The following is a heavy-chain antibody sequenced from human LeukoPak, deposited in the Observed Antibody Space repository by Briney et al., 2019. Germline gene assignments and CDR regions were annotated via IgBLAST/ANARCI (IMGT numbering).Heavy chain of an antibody. CDR2: INHSGST. Sequence: SETLSLTCAVYGGSFSGYYWSWIRQPPGKGLEWIGEINHSGSTNYNPSPKSRVTISVDTSKNQFSLKLSSVTAADTAVYYCARSRFPNYYDSSGQNTYFDYWGQGTLVTVSS. J-gene: IGHJ4*02. CDR1: GGSFSGYY. CDR3: ARSRFPNYYDSSGQNTYFDY. D-gene: IGHD3-22*01. V-gene: IGHV4-34*01.